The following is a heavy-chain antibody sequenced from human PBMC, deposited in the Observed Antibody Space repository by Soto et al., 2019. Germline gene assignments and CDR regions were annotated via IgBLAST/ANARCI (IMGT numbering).Heavy chain of an antibody. J-gene: IGHJ6*02. D-gene: IGHD2-2*01. Sequence: SXTLSLTCTVSCGSVISGSYYWSWILQPPGKGLEWIGYIYYSGSTNYNPSLKSRVTISVDTSKNQFSLKLSSVTAADTAVYYCARDVIVVVPAAQNYYGMDVWGQGTTVTVSS. CDR1: CGSVISGSYY. CDR3: ARDVIVVVPAAQNYYGMDV. CDR2: IYYSGST. V-gene: IGHV4-61*01.